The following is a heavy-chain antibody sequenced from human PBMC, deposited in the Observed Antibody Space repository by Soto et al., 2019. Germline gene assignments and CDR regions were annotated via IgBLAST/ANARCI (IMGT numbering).Heavy chain of an antibody. CDR3: ARGPFGEFYYYYGMDV. CDR1: GYTFTSYG. J-gene: IGHJ6*02. D-gene: IGHD3-10*01. Sequence: QVQLVQSGAEVKKPGASVKVSCKASGYTFTSYGISWVRQAPGQGLEWMGWISAYNGNTNYAQKLQGRVTMTTDTYTSPAYIELRTLRSDDTAVYYCARGPFGEFYYYYGMDVWGQGTTVTVSS. V-gene: IGHV1-18*01. CDR2: ISAYNGNT.